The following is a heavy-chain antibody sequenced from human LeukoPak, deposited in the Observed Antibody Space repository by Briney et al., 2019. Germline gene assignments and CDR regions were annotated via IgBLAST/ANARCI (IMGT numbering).Heavy chain of an antibody. J-gene: IGHJ5*02. CDR3: ARRGIVLMVYATYNWFDP. CDR1: GGSFSGYY. V-gene: IGHV4-34*01. CDR2: INHSGST. Sequence: PSETLYLTCAVYGGSFSGYYWSWIGQPPGKGLEWIGEINHSGSTNYNPSLKSRVTISVDTSKNQFSLKLSSVTAADTAVYYCARRGIVLMVYATYNWFDPWGQGTLVTVSS. D-gene: IGHD2-8*01.